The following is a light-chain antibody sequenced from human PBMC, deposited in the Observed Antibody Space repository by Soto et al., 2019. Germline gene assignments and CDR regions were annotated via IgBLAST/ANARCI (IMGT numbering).Light chain of an antibody. V-gene: IGKV3-20*01. J-gene: IGKJ1*01. CDR3: QQYGSSLP. Sequence: EIVLTQSPGTLSLSPGERATLSCRASQSVSSSYLAWYQQKPGQAPRLLIYGASSRATGIPDRFSGSGSGTDFTLTISRLEPEDFAVYYCQQYGSSLPFGQGTK. CDR1: QSVSSSY. CDR2: GAS.